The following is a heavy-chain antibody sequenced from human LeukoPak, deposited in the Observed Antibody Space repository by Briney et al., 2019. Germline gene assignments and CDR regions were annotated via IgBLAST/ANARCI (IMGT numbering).Heavy chain of an antibody. CDR2: ISYDGSNK. CDR3: AKDGAGGNEDY. Sequence: QAGRSLRLSCAASGFIFSSYGMHWVRQAPGKGLEWVAVISYDGSNKYYADSVKGRFTISRDNSKNTSYLQMNSLRAEDTAVYYCAKDGAGGNEDYWGQGTLVTVSS. J-gene: IGHJ4*02. CDR1: GFIFSSYG. V-gene: IGHV3-30*18. D-gene: IGHD4-23*01.